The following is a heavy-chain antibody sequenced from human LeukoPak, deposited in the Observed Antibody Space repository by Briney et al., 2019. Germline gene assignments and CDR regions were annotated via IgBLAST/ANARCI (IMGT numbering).Heavy chain of an antibody. CDR3: ALRPWADYAMILYDY. J-gene: IGHJ4*02. CDR2: MNPNSGNT. CDR1: GYTFTSYD. V-gene: IGHV1-8*01. Sequence: ASVKVSCKASGYTFTSYDINWVRQATGQGLEWMGWMNPNSGNTGYAQKFQGRVTITADKSTSTAYMELSSLRSEDTAVYYCALRPWADYAMILYDYWGQGTLVTVSS. D-gene: IGHD4-17*01.